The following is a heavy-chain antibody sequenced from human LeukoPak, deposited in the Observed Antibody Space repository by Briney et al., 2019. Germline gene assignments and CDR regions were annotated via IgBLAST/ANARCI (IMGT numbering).Heavy chain of an antibody. CDR2: INPNSGGT. D-gene: IGHD1-26*01. V-gene: IGHV1-2*02. J-gene: IGHJ5*02. CDR1: GYTFTDYY. Sequence: ASVKVSCKASGYTFTDYYIHWVRQAPGQGLEWMGWINPNSGGTNYAQKFQGRVTMTRDTSISTAYMELSGLRSEDTAVYYCATDGITRPQWEPPNWFDPWGQGTLVTVSS. CDR3: ATDGITRPQWEPPNWFDP.